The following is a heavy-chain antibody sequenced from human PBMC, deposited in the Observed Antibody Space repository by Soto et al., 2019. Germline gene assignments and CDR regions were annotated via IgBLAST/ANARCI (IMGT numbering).Heavy chain of an antibody. J-gene: IGHJ4*02. CDR1: GFTFTTYS. V-gene: IGHV3-21*01. CDR2: ISSSSSYI. CDR3: ARDSYGDNAIDY. Sequence: PGGSLRLSCAASGFTFTTYSMNWVRQAPGKGLEWVSSISSSSSYIYYADSVKGRFTISRDNAKNSLYLQMNSLRAEDTALYYWARDSYGDNAIDYWGQGTLVTVSS. D-gene: IGHD4-17*01.